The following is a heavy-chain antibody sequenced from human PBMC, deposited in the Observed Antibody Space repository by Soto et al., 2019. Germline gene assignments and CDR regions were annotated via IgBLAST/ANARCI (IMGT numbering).Heavy chain of an antibody. CDR1: GFTFSSYS. D-gene: IGHD3-16*01. CDR2: ISGSGSYI. V-gene: IGHV3-21*01. CDR3: AMAGSDYIWESFPN. Sequence: EVQLVESGGGLVKPGGSLRLSCAASGFTFSSYSMNWVRQAPGKGLEWVSCISGSGSYIYYADSVRGRFTISRDNAKNSVYLQMNSLRAEDSAVYYWAMAGSDYIWESFPNWGQGTLVVVSS. J-gene: IGHJ4*02.